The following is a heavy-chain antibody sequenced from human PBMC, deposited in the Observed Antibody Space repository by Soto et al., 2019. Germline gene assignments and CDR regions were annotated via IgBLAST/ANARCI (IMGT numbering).Heavy chain of an antibody. D-gene: IGHD2-15*01. CDR2: INTGNGNT. J-gene: IGHJ5*02. V-gene: IGHV1-3*05. CDR1: GYTFTSYP. Sequence: QVKLVQSGAEEKKPGASVKVSCKASGYTFTSYPMHWVRQAPGRRLEWMGWINTGNGNTRYSQKFQGRVTITRDTSASTADMQLSSLRSEDAAVYYCATDRGGYCSGGSCDEVWFDPWGQGTLVTVSS. CDR3: ATDRGGYCSGGSCDEVWFDP.